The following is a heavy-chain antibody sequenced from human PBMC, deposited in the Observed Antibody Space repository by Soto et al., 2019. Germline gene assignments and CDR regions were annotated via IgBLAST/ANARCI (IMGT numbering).Heavy chain of an antibody. Sequence: VQLVQSGAEVRKPGSSVKVSCQVSGVTFSTSTITWVRQAPGQGLEWMGSIIPILGTAKSTQKFQGRVTITADESASVAYMELSSLTSEDTAVYYCARAGFVSGWNEFSGMDVWGQGTTVPFSS. J-gene: IGHJ6*02. D-gene: IGHD6-19*01. CDR1: GVTFSTST. CDR3: ARAGFVSGWNEFSGMDV. CDR2: IIPILGTA. V-gene: IGHV1-69*11.